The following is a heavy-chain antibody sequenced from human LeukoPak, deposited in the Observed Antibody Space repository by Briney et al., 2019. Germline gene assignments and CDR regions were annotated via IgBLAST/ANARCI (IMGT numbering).Heavy chain of an antibody. CDR3: ARQAWYYYGMDV. CDR2: INHSGST. J-gene: IGHJ6*02. Sequence: PSETLSLTCAVYGGSFSGYYWSWIRQPPGKGLEWIGEINHSGSTNYNPSLKSRVTISVDTSKNQFSLKLSSVTAADTAVYYCARQAWYYYGMDVWGQGTTVTVSS. V-gene: IGHV4-34*01. CDR1: GGSFSGYY.